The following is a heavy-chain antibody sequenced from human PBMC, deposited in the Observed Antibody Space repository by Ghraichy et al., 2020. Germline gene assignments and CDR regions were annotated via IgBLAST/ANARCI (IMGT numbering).Heavy chain of an antibody. CDR3: ARNYPSSSPAEGWFDP. J-gene: IGHJ5*02. CDR2: INPSGGST. Sequence: ASVKVSCKASGYTFTSYYMHWVRQAPGQGLEWMGIINPSGGSTSYAQKFQGRVTMTRDTSTSTVYMELSSLRSEDTAVYYCARNYPSSSPAEGWFDPWGQGTLVTVSS. CDR1: GYTFTSYY. V-gene: IGHV1-46*01. D-gene: IGHD6-13*01.